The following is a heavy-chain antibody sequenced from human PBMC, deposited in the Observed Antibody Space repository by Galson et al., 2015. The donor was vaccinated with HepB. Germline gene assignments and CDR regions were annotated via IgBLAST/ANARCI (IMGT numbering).Heavy chain of an antibody. V-gene: IGHV3-21*01. J-gene: IGHJ4*02. CDR3: ATTSGILSLTPFDY. CDR2: ISSSSSYI. D-gene: IGHD3-9*01. CDR1: GFTFSSYS. Sequence: LRLSCAASGFTFSSYSMNWVRQAPGKGLEWVSSISSSSSYIYYADSVKGRFTISRDNAKNSLYLQMNSLRAEDTAVYYCATTSGILSLTPFDYWGQGTLVTVSS.